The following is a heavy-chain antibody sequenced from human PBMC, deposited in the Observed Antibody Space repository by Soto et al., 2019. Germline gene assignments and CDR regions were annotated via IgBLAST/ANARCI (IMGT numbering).Heavy chain of an antibody. Sequence: QVQLVESGGGVVPPGRSLRLSCAASGFRFSRYAMHWVRQAPGKGLEWVAVISKDGSVIYYADSVKGRFTISRDKSKNMVYLQLNSLRDEDTAVFYCVRSRSGAVPDSFAYWGQGPLVTVAS. CDR2: ISKDGSVI. D-gene: IGHD3-10*01. J-gene: IGHJ4*02. CDR1: GFRFSRYA. V-gene: IGHV3-30*04. CDR3: VRSRSGAVPDSFAY.